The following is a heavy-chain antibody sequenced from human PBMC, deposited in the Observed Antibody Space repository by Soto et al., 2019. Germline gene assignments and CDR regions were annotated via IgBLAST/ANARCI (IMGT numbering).Heavy chain of an antibody. CDR3: ASAGSYYDSSGVSDAFDI. V-gene: IGHV3-48*03. Sequence: GGSLRLSCAASGFTFSSYEMNWVRQAPGKGLEWVSHISSSVSTIYYADSVKGRFTISRDNAKNSLYLQMNSLRAEDTAVYYCASAGSYYDSSGVSDAFDIWGQGTLVTVSS. J-gene: IGHJ3*02. CDR1: GFTFSSYE. D-gene: IGHD3-22*01. CDR2: ISSSVSTI.